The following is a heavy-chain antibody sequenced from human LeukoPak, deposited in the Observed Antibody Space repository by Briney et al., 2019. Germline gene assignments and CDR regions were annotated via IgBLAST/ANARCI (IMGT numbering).Heavy chain of an antibody. V-gene: IGHV1-18*01. J-gene: IGHJ4*02. CDR2: ISAYNGNT. CDR3: ARFLTYYYDSSGYYHFDC. D-gene: IGHD3-22*01. CDR1: GYTFTSYG. Sequence: ASVKVSCKASGYTFTSYGISWVRQAPGQGLEWMGWISAYNGNTNCAQKLQGRVTMTTDTSTSTAYMELRSLRSDDTAVYYCARFLTYYYDSSGYYHFDCWGQGTLVTVSS.